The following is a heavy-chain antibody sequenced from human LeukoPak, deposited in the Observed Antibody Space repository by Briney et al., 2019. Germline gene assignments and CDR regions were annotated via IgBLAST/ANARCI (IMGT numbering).Heavy chain of an antibody. CDR2: IYPGDSDT. D-gene: IGHD6-6*01. CDR1: GYSFANYW. CDR3: ARHLSSSSELDY. J-gene: IGHJ4*02. V-gene: IGHV5-51*01. Sequence: GESLKISCKGSGYSFANYWIGWVRQMPGKGLEWMGIIYPGDSDTRFSPSFQGQVTISADKSISTAYLQWSSLKASDTAKYYCARHLSSSSELDYWGQGTLVTVSS.